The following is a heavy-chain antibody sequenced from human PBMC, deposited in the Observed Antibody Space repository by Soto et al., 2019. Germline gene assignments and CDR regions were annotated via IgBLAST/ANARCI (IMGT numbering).Heavy chain of an antibody. CDR1: GGTFSSYA. D-gene: IGHD2-15*01. V-gene: IGHV1-69*06. Sequence: QVQLVQSGAEVKKPGSSVKVSCMASGGTFSSYAISWVRQAPGQGLEWMGGIIPIFGTANYAQKFQGRVTITADKSTSTAYMELSSLRSEDTAVYYCARDRGIYCRGGSCYSVEYFQHWGQGTLVTVSS. J-gene: IGHJ1*01. CDR3: ARDRGIYCRGGSCYSVEYFQH. CDR2: IIPIFGTA.